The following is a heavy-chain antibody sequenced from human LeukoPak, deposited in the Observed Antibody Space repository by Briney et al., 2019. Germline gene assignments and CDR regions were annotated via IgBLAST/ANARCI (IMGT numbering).Heavy chain of an antibody. D-gene: IGHD3-22*01. CDR2: IYPNGNT. CDR3: ARGAYYYDSRGWDV. CDR1: GGFMNSYY. V-gene: IGHV4-4*07. J-gene: IGHJ3*01. Sequence: SETLSLTCTVPGGFMNSYYWSWIRQPAGKGLEWIGRIYPNGNTNYNPSLRGRISMSVDTSKSQYSLKLSSVTAADTAVYYCARGAYYYDSRGWDVWGQGTLVTVSS.